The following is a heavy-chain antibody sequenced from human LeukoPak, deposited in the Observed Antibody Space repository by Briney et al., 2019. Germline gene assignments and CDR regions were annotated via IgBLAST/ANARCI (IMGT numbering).Heavy chain of an antibody. V-gene: IGHV3-7*01. J-gene: IGHJ4*02. CDR2: INPDGNKK. CDR3: ARDLAYSRLDY. CDR1: GFTFSSYA. Sequence: GGSLRLSCAASGFTFSSYAMHWVRQAPGKGLEWVASINPDGNKKYSADSVKGRFIISRDNAENSLYLQMNSLRVEDTAFYYCARDLAYSRLDYWGQGMLVTVSS. D-gene: IGHD5-18*01.